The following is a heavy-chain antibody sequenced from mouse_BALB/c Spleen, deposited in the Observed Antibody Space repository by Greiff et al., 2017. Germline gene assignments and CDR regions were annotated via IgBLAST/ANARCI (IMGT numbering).Heavy chain of an antibody. CDR2: IRNKANGYTT. J-gene: IGHJ2*01. Sequence: EVQLVESGGGLVQPGGSLRLSCATSGFTFTDYYMSWVRQPPGKALEWLGFIRNKANGYTTEYSASVKGRFTISRDNSQSILYLQMNTLRAEDSATYYCASGNHHYWGQGTTLTVSS. CDR3: ASGNHHY. CDR1: GFTFTDYY. V-gene: IGHV7-3*02.